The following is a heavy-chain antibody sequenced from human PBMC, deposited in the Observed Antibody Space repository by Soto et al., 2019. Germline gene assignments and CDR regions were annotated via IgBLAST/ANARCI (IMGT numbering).Heavy chain of an antibody. CDR3: ARRVALRFLEWFYDY. D-gene: IGHD3-3*01. Sequence: SETVSLTCTVSGGSISSSSYYWGWIRQPPGKGLEWIGSIYYSGSTYYNPSLKSRVTISVDTSKNQFSLKLSSVTAADTAVYYCARRVALRFLEWFYDYWGQGTLVTVSS. V-gene: IGHV4-39*01. CDR1: GGSISSSSYY. CDR2: IYYSGST. J-gene: IGHJ4*02.